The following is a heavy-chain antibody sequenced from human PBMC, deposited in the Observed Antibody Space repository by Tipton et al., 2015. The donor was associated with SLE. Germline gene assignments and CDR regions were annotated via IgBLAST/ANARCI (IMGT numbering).Heavy chain of an antibody. CDR3: ARGHIGWGFDP. CDR1: DGSISSSNW. V-gene: IGHV4-4*02. J-gene: IGHJ5*02. CDR2: IYHSGST. D-gene: IGHD1-26*01. Sequence: TLSLTCSVSDGSISSSNWWSWVRQPPGKGLEWIGEIYHSGSTNYNPSLKSRVTISVDKAKNQFSLKLTSVTAADTAVYYCARGHIGWGFDPWGQGTLVTASS.